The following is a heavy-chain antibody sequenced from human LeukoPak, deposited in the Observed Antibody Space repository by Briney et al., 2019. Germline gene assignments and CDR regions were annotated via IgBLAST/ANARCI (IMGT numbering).Heavy chain of an antibody. CDR3: ASSSTSGYYDFDY. V-gene: IGHV3-11*06. J-gene: IGHJ4*02. CDR2: ISSTSRYT. CDR1: GFTFSDHY. Sequence: GGSLRLSCAASGFTFSDHYMSWIRQAPGKGLEWLSYISSTSRYTKYADSVKGRFTISRDNAKSSLYLQMNSLRAEDTAVYYCASSSTSGYYDFDYWGQGTLVTVSS. D-gene: IGHD3-22*01.